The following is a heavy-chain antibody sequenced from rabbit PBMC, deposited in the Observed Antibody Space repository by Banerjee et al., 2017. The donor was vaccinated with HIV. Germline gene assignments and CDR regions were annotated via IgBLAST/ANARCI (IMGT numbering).Heavy chain of an antibody. J-gene: IGHJ6*01. CDR2: IDAGSNGNT. CDR1: GFSFSSSYW. D-gene: IGHD4-1*01. V-gene: IGHV1S45*01. CDR3: ARDLAGVIGWNFGL. Sequence: QEQLEESGGDLVKPEGSLTLTCTASGFSFSSSYWICWIRQAPGKGLEWIACIDAGSNGNTYYASWAKGPFTISKTSSTTVTLQMTSLTAADTATYFCARDLAGVIGWNFGLWGPGTLVTVS.